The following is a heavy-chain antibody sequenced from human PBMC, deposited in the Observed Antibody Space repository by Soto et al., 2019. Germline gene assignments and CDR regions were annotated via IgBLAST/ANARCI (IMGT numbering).Heavy chain of an antibody. Sequence: QVQLVQSGVEVKKPGSAVKVSCKASGGTFNMYAMNWVRQAPGQGLEWMGGIIPIFDAPRYSQQFQGRVTITVDESTSTAYIELISLRSDDTAIYYGTRSIGSGGVMGGFDYWGQGTLVTVSS. CDR1: GGTFNMYA. J-gene: IGHJ4*02. V-gene: IGHV1-69*01. D-gene: IGHD3-16*01. CDR3: TRSIGSGGVMGGFDY. CDR2: IIPIFDAP.